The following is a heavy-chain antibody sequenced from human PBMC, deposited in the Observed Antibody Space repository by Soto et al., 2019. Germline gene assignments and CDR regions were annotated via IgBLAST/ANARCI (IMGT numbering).Heavy chain of an antibody. J-gene: IGHJ5*02. CDR3: APDGGIGDWFDP. V-gene: IGHV3-7*01. D-gene: IGHD3-16*01. CDR2: IKQDGSEK. CDR1: GFTFSSYW. Sequence: GGSLRLSCAASGFTFSSYWMSWVRQAPGKGLGWVANIKQDGSEKYYVDSVKGRFTISRDNAKNSLYLQMNSLRAEDTAVYYCAPDGGIGDWFDPWGQGTLVTVSS.